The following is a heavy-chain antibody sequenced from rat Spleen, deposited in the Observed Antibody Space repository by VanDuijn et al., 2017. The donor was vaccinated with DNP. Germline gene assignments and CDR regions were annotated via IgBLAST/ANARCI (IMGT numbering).Heavy chain of an antibody. Sequence: EVQLVESGGGLVQPGRSLKLSCAASGFTLSDYGMHWIRQAPGKGLEWVASISNTGDITYYSDSVKGRFSISRDNAKSTLYLQMDSLRSEDTATYYCARLSDYWGQGVMVTVSS. CDR2: ISNTGDIT. CDR1: GFTLSDYG. CDR3: ARLSDY. J-gene: IGHJ2*01. V-gene: IGHV5-19*01. D-gene: IGHD1-12*01.